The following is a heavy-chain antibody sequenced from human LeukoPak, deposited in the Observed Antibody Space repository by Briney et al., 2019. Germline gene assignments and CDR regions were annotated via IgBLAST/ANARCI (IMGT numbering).Heavy chain of an antibody. CDR3: ARDSNWNSGYFDY. CDR1: GGSIRSYY. V-gene: IGHV4-59*01. J-gene: IGHJ4*02. Sequence: PSETLSLTCTVSGGSIRSYYWSWIRQPPGKGLEWIGYIYYSGSTNYNPSLKSRVTISVDTSKNQFSLKLSSVTAADTAVYYCARDSNWNSGYFDYWGQGTLVTVSS. D-gene: IGHD1-7*01. CDR2: IYYSGST.